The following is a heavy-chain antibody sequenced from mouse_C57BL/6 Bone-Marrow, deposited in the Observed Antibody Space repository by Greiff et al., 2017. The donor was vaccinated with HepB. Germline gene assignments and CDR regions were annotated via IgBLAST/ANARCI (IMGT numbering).Heavy chain of an antibody. CDR1: GYTFTSYW. CDR2: IDPSDSYT. V-gene: IGHV1-69*01. J-gene: IGHJ3*01. CDR3: ATNYYGSSPAWFAY. D-gene: IGHD1-1*01. Sequence: QVQLQQPGAELVMPGASVKLSCKASGYTFTSYWMHWVKQRPGQGLEWIGEIDPSDSYTNYNQKFKGKSTLTVDKSSSTAYMQLSSLTSEDSAVYYWATNYYGSSPAWFAYWGQGTLVTVSA.